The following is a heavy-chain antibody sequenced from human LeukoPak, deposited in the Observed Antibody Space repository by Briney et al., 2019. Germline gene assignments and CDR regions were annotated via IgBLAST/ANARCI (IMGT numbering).Heavy chain of an antibody. D-gene: IGHD5-24*01. CDR1: GFTFSNYS. J-gene: IGHJ4*02. V-gene: IGHV3-48*01. CDR3: ARDYKYAFDN. Sequence: GGSLRLSCAASGFTFSNYSMNWVRQAPGKGLEWISYIGIDSGNTNYADSVKGRFTISGDEAKNSLYLQMNSLRVEDTAVYYCARDYKYAFDNWGQGTLVTVSS. CDR2: IGIDSGNT.